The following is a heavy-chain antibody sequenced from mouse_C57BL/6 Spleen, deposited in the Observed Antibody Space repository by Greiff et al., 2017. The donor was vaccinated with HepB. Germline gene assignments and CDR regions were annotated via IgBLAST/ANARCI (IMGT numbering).Heavy chain of an antibody. Sequence: EVKVVESGGGLVQPGGSMKLSCVASGFTFSNYWMNWVRQSPEKGLEWVAQIRLKSDNYATHYAESVKGRFTISRDDSKSSVYLQMNNLRAEDTGIYYCTWYYGSDFAYWGQGTLVTVSA. CDR3: TWYYGSDFAY. D-gene: IGHD1-1*01. CDR1: GFTFSNYW. V-gene: IGHV6-3*01. CDR2: IRLKSDNYAT. J-gene: IGHJ3*01.